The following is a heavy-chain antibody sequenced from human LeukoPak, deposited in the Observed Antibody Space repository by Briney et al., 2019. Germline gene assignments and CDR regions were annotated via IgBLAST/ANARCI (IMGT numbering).Heavy chain of an antibody. V-gene: IGHV3-74*01. J-gene: IGHJ4*02. D-gene: IGHD5-12*01. Sequence: GGSLRLSCAASGFTFSTHWMHWVRQAPGKGLVWVSRITGDGSTTTYADSVKGRFTISRDNAKNTLYLQMNSLKTEDTAVYYCTTGGYGGQFDYWGQGTLVTVSS. CDR1: GFTFSTHW. CDR2: ITGDGSTT. CDR3: TTGGYGGQFDY.